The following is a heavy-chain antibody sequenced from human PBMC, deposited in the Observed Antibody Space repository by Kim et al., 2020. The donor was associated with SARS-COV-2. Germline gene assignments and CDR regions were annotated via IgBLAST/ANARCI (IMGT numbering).Heavy chain of an antibody. Sequence: TNYTPSLESRVTISVDTSKNQFSLTLSSVTAADTAVYYCAREAAMVSFDYWGQGTLVTVSS. CDR2: T. J-gene: IGHJ4*02. D-gene: IGHD5-18*01. CDR3: AREAAMVSFDY. V-gene: IGHV4-59*01.